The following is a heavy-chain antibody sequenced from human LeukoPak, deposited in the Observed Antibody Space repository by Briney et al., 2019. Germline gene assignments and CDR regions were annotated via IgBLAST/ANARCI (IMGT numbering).Heavy chain of an antibody. CDR1: GFTLDDYA. CDR2: ISGDGGST. Sequence: GGSLRLSCAASGFTLDDYAMHWVRQAPGKGLEWVSLISGDGGSTYYADSVKGRFTISRDNSKNSMYLQMNSLRTEDTALYYCAKGPRYYYGSGSYPDSWGQGALVTVSS. CDR3: AKGPRYYYGSGSYPDS. V-gene: IGHV3-43*02. J-gene: IGHJ4*02. D-gene: IGHD3-10*01.